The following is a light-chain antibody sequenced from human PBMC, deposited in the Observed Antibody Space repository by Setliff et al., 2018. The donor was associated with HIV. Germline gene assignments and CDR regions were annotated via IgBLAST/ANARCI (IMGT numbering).Light chain of an antibody. CDR3: QAWDGNLYV. V-gene: IGLV3-1*01. CDR1: KLGDKY. Sequence: SYELTQPPSVSVSPGQTASITCSGDKLGDKYACWYQQKPGQSHVLVIYQDSKRPSGIPERFSGSNSGNTATLTISGTQAMDEADYYCQAWDGNLYVFGTGTKSPS. CDR2: QDS. J-gene: IGLJ1*01.